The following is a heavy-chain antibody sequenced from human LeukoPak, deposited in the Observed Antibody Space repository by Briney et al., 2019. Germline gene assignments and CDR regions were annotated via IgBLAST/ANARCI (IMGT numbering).Heavy chain of an antibody. V-gene: IGHV4-39*07. J-gene: IGHJ3*02. CDR3: ARVVGTTGDAFDI. D-gene: IGHD1-7*01. Sequence: SETLPLTCTVSGGSISSSSYYWGWIRQPPGKGLEWIGSIYYSGSTYYNPSLKSRVTISVDTSKNQFSLKLSSVTAADTAVYYCARVVGTTGDAFDIWGQGTMVTVSS. CDR2: IYYSGST. CDR1: GGSISSSSYY.